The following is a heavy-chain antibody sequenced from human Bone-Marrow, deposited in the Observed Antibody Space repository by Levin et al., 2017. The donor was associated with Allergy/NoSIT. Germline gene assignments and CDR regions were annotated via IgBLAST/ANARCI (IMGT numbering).Heavy chain of an antibody. CDR1: GFTVSNNY. CDR3: AGGPRRSY. D-gene: IGHD3-16*01. J-gene: IGHJ4*02. V-gene: IGHV3-53*01. Sequence: SGGSLRLSCAVSGFTVSNNYMSWVRQAPGKGLEWVSLIYSDGTIDYADSVKGRFTISRDNSKNTLSLQMNSLRADDTALYYCAGGPRRSYWGQGTLVTVSS. CDR2: IYSDGTI.